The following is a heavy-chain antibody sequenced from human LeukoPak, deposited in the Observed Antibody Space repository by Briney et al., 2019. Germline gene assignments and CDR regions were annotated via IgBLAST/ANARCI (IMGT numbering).Heavy chain of an antibody. CDR1: GFTFSGYS. D-gene: IGHD3-22*01. Sequence: PGGSLRLSCAASGFTFSGYSMIWVRQAPGKGLEWLSYISSTSITILYADSVKGRFTITRDNARNSLHLQMNSLRAEDTAVYYCARGPAHYYDSSGYEKGDFWGQGTLVTVSS. J-gene: IGHJ4*02. CDR2: ISSTSITI. V-gene: IGHV3-48*04. CDR3: ARGPAHYYDSSGYEKGDF.